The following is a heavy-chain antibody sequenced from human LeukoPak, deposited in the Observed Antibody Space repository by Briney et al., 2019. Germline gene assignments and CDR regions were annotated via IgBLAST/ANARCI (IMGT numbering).Heavy chain of an antibody. J-gene: IGHJ4*02. CDR3: AKGYSYGPSKYYFDY. V-gene: IGHV3-23*01. CDR2: ISGSGGST. Sequence: GGSLRLSCAASGFTFSSYAMSWVRQAPGKGLEWVSAISGSGGSTYYADSVKGRFTISRDNSKNTLYPQMNSLRAEDTAVYYCAKGYSYGPSKYYFDYWGQGTLVTVSS. CDR1: GFTFSSYA. D-gene: IGHD5-18*01.